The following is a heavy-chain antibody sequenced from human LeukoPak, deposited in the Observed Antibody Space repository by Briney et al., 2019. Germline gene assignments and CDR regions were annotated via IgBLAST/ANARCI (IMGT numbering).Heavy chain of an antibody. V-gene: IGHV4-31*03. CDR2: IYYSGST. J-gene: IGHJ3*02. D-gene: IGHD2-21*02. Sequence: PSETLSLTCTVSGGSISSGGYYWSWIRQHPGKGLEWIGYIYYSGSTYYNPSLKSRVTISVDTSKNQFSLKLSSVTAADTAVYYCTRDKGMTASAFDIWGQGTMVTVSS. CDR1: GGSISSGGYY. CDR3: TRDKGMTASAFDI.